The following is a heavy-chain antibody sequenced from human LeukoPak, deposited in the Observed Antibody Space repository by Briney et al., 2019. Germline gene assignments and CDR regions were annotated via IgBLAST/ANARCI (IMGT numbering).Heavy chain of an antibody. J-gene: IGHJ6*02. CDR1: GGTFSSYA. CDR2: INPNSGGT. D-gene: IGHD1-1*01. V-gene: IGHV1-2*02. CDR3: ASTNSVSYYYYGMDV. Sequence: ASVKVSCKASGGTFSSYAISWVRQAPGQGLEWMGWINPNSGGTNYAQKFQGRVTMTRDTSISTAYMELSRLRSDDTAVYYCASTNSVSYYYYGMDVWGQGTTVTVSS.